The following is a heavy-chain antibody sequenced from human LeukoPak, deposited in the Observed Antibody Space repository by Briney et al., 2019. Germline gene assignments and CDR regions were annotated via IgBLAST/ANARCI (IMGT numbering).Heavy chain of an antibody. V-gene: IGHV3-73*01. CDR1: GFTFSDSA. CDR2: IRSKANSYAT. CDR3: ARPFSGSYSDAFDL. J-gene: IGHJ3*01. D-gene: IGHD1-26*01. Sequence: GGSLKLSCAASGFTFSDSAVHWVRQASGKGLEWVGRIRSKANSYATAYAASVKGRFTISRDDSKNTAYLQMNSLKTEDTAVYYCARPFSGSYSDAFDLWGQGTMVTVSS.